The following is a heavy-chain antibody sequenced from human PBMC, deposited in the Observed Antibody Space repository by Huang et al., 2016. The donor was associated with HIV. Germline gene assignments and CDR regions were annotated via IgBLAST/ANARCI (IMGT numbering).Heavy chain of an antibody. J-gene: IGHJ4*02. D-gene: IGHD6-13*01. CDR3: ARDRGQQLSPFDS. CDR1: GFSLDSYN. V-gene: IGHV3-21*01. Sequence: EVQLVESGGGLVKPGGSLRLSCAASGFSLDSYNMYWVRQTPGKGLQGVSSISPSSIFIDYADSVKGRFSISRDNAKNSLYLQMNNLRGEDTAVYYCARDRGQQLSPFDSWGQGTLVTVSS. CDR2: ISPSSIFI.